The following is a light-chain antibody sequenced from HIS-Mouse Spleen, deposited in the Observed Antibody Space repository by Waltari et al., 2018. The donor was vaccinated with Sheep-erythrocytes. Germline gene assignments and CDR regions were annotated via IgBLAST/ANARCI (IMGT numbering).Light chain of an antibody. V-gene: IGLV2-11*01. CDR1: SSDVGGYNY. CDR2: DVS. J-gene: IGLJ1*01. CDR3: CSYAGSYTFV. Sequence: QSALTQPRSVSGSPGQSVTISCTGTSSDVGGYNYVSWYQPHPGKAPNLMIYDVSKRPSGVPDRFSSSKSGNTASLTISGLQAEDEADYYCCSYAGSYTFVFGTGTKVTVL.